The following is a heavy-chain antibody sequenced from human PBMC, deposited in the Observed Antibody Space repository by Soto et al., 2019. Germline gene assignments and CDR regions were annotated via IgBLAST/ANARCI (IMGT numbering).Heavy chain of an antibody. J-gene: IGHJ5*02. CDR2: VSATGGS. V-gene: IGHV4-4*07. CDR1: GASVRSNY. D-gene: IGHD3-22*01. Sequence: QVQLQESGPGLVKPSETLSLICSASGASVRSNYWSWIRKSAGKGLEWIGRVSATGGSTYNPSLRGRATMSVDTSKNQFSLRLTSMTAADTATYFCARDPLPSDSSAPWGRGTLVSVSS. CDR3: ARDPLPSDSSAP.